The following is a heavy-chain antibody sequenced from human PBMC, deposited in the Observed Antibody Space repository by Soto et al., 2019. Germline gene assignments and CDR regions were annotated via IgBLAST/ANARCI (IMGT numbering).Heavy chain of an antibody. CDR1: GYTFTSYG. CDR3: ARFVGAHHGAMVRGFWDY. CDR2: ISAYNGNT. V-gene: IGHV1-18*01. J-gene: IGHJ4*02. Sequence: QVQLVQSGAEVKKPGASVKVSCKASGYTFTSYGISWVRQAPGQGLEWMGWISAYNGNTNYAQKLQGRVTMTTDTSKSTAQMELGSLRSDDTAVYYGARFVGAHHGAMVRGFWDYWGQGPLVAVSS. D-gene: IGHD3-10*01.